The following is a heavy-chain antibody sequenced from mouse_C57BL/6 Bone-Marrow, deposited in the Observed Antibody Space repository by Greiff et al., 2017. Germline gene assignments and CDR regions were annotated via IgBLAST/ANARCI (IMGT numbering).Heavy chain of an antibody. CDR2: IYPGSGST. J-gene: IGHJ4*01. Sequence: QVQLKQPGAELVKPGASVKMSCKASGYTFTSYWITWVKQRPGQGLEWIGDIYPGSGSTNYNEKFKSKATLTVDTSSSTAYMQLSSLTSEDSAVYYCARGEFYDCYYNYYAMDYWGQGTSVTVSS. CDR1: GYTFTSYW. V-gene: IGHV1-55*01. D-gene: IGHD2-3*01. CDR3: ARGEFYDCYYNYYAMDY.